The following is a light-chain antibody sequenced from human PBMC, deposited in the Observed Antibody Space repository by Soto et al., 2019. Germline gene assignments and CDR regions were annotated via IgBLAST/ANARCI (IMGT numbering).Light chain of an antibody. CDR1: QSVSSSY. V-gene: IGKV3-20*01. J-gene: IGKJ2*01. CDR2: GAS. Sequence: EIVLTQSPGTLSLSPGERATLSCRASQSVSSSYLAWYQQNPGQAPMLLIYGASSRATGIPDRFSGSGSGTDFTLSISRLEPEDFAVYYCQQYGRSPYTFGQGTKLEIK. CDR3: QQYGRSPYT.